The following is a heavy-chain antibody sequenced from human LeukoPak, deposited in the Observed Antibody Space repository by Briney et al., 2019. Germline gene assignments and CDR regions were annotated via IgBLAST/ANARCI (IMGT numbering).Heavy chain of an antibody. CDR1: GGTFSSYA. Sequence: ASVKVSCKASGGTFSSYAISWVRQAPGQGLEWMGGIIPIFGTANYAQKFQGRVTITADESTSTAYMELSSLRSEDTAVYYCARIHCSSTSCFGGLYYYYMDVRGKGTTVTVSS. V-gene: IGHV1-69*13. CDR2: IIPIFGTA. CDR3: ARIHCSSTSCFGGLYYYYMDV. J-gene: IGHJ6*03. D-gene: IGHD2-2*01.